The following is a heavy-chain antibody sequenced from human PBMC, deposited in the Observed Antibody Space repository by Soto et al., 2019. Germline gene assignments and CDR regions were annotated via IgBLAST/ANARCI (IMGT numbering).Heavy chain of an antibody. CDR3: ARAGAGAVMGAVSMDV. Sequence: GGSLRLSCAASGFTFSSYDMHWVRQATGKGLEWVSAIGTAGDPYYPGSVKGRFTISRENAKNSLYLQMNSLRAGDTAVYSCARAGAGAVMGAVSMDVGGQGTTVTVSS. J-gene: IGHJ6*02. V-gene: IGHV3-13*05. CDR1: GFTFSSYD. CDR2: IGTAGDP. D-gene: IGHD2-2*01.